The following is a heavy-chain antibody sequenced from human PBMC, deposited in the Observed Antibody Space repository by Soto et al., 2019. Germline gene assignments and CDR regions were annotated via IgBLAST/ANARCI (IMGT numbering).Heavy chain of an antibody. V-gene: IGHV1-24*01. J-gene: IGHJ6*03. Sequence: ASVKVSFKVSGYTLTEFSMHWVRQAPGKGLEWMGGFDPEDGETIYAQKFQGRVTMTEDTSTDTAYMELSSLRSEDTAVYYCATGSRGVTTYYYYYYMDVWGKGTTVTVSS. CDR3: ATGSRGVTTYYYYYYMDV. CDR2: FDPEDGET. CDR1: GYTLTEFS. D-gene: IGHD4-17*01.